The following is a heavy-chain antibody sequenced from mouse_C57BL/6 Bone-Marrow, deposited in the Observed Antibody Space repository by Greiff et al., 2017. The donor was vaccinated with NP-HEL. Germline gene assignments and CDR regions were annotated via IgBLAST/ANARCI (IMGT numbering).Heavy chain of an antibody. V-gene: IGHV14-4*01. J-gene: IGHJ3*01. CDR2: IDPENGDT. CDR3: TLIYYGNYGVAY. CDR1: GFNIKDDY. D-gene: IGHD2-1*01. Sequence: VQLQQSGAELVRPGASVKLSCTASGFNIKDDYMHWVKQRPEQGLEWIGWIDPENGDTEYASKFKGKATITADTSSNTAYLQLSSLTSEDTAVYYCTLIYYGNYGVAYWGQGTLVTVSA.